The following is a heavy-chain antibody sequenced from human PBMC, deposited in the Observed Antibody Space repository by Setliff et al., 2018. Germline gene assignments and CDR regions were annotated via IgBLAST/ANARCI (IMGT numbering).Heavy chain of an antibody. CDR1: GGSFSGYY. D-gene: IGHD6-19*01. Sequence: PSETLSLTCAVYGGSFSGYYWSWIRQPPGKRLEWIGEIIHSGSTYYNPSLKSRVTISVDTSKNQFSLKLSSVTAADTAVYYCARSAEKYSSGWYQGFDYWGQGTLVTVSS. CDR3: ARSAEKYSSGWYQGFDY. J-gene: IGHJ4*02. V-gene: IGHV4-34*12. CDR2: IIHSGST.